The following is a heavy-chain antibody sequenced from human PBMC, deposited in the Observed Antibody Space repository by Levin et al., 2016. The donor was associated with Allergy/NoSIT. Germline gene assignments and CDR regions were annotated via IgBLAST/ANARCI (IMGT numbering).Heavy chain of an antibody. J-gene: IGHJ3*02. Sequence: GESLKISCVASGFTLSGLAISWVRQAPGKGLEWISAISETVGKTFYADSVKGRFTVSRDYSKNTVYLQVDNLRVEDTALYYCAQDVGTSADAFDIWGQGTMVTVSS. CDR3: AQDVGTSADAFDI. CDR2: ISETVGKT. D-gene: IGHD1-26*01. V-gene: IGHV3-23*01. CDR1: GFTLSGLA.